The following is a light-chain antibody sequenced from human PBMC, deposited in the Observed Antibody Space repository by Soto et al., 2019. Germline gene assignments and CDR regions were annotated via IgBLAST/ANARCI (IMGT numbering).Light chain of an antibody. Sequence: DIQMTQSPSTLSASVGDRVTITCRASQSISNWLAGYQQQTGKAPKLLIFKASTLEGGGLSRFSGSGSGTVFTLNISSLQPDDFATYHCQQYDTSPRTFGQGTKVDIK. J-gene: IGKJ1*01. CDR3: QQYDTSPRT. CDR2: KAS. V-gene: IGKV1-5*03. CDR1: QSISNW.